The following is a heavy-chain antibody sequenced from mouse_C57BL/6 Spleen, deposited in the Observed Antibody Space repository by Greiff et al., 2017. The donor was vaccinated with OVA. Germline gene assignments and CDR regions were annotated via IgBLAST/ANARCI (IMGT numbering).Heavy chain of an antibody. CDR2: IYPSDSET. CDR3: ARERTPDYFDY. V-gene: IGHV1-61*01. CDR1: GYTFTSYW. J-gene: IGHJ2*01. Sequence: QVQLKQPGAELVRPGSSVKLSCKASGYTFTSYWMDWVKQRPGQGLEWIGNIYPSDSETHYNQKFKDKATLTVDKSSSTAYMQLSSLTSEDSAVYYCARERTPDYFDYWGQGTTLTVSS.